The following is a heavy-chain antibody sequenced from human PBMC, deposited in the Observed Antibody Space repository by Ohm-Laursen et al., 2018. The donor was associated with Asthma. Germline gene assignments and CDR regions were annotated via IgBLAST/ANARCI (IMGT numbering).Heavy chain of an antibody. CDR3: ASLISGSGSYNDY. Sequence: SLRLSCAASGFNFSDSAMHWVRQAPGKGLDWVAIMSYDGNIKYHAHSVKGRFTISRDNSKNTLFLQMNSLRAEDTAVYYCASLISGSGSYNDYWGQGTLVTVSS. J-gene: IGHJ4*02. CDR2: MSYDGNIK. V-gene: IGHV3-30-3*02. CDR1: GFNFSDSA. D-gene: IGHD3-10*01.